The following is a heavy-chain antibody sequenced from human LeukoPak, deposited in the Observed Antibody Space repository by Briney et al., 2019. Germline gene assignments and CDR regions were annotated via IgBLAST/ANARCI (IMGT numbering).Heavy chain of an antibody. CDR3: PTGGLCSSTSCPRSFYYYMDV. V-gene: IGHV1-69-2*01. D-gene: IGHD2-2*01. CDR1: GYAFTDCY. J-gene: IGHJ6*03. Sequence: ASVKLSCKVSGYAFTDCYIHWVQQAPGKGHEWMGLVDPEDGETIYAEKFQGRVTITADTATDTAYLELSSLRSRATAAYYCPTGGLCSSTSCPRSFYYYMDVRGKGTTVTVSS. CDR2: VDPEDGET.